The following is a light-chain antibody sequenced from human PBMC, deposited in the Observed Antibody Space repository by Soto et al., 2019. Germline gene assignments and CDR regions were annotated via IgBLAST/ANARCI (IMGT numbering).Light chain of an antibody. Sequence: SYELTQPPSVSVAPGQTARITCGGSDIGSESVHWYQQKPGQAPVLVVYDDSDRPSGLPERLSGSNSGDKATLTISRGECGDEADYHWQVWDRRGDLPHVVFGGVTKLTVL. CDR1: DIGSES. CDR3: QVWDRRGDLPHVV. J-gene: IGLJ2*01. CDR2: DDS. V-gene: IGLV3-21*02.